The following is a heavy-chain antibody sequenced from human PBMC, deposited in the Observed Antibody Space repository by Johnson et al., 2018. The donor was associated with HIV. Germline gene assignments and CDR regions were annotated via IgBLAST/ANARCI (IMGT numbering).Heavy chain of an antibody. CDR2: IGTAGDT. CDR3: ARSYYDSSGYPHDAFDI. D-gene: IGHD3-22*01. CDR1: GFTFTNFL. V-gene: IGHV3-13*01. Sequence: VQLVESGGGLVKPGGSLRLSCAASGFTFTNFLMSWVRQAPGKGLEWVSAIGTAGDTYYPGSVKGRFTISRENAKNSLYLQMNSLRAGDTAVYYCARSYYDSSGYPHDAFDIWGQGTMVTVSS. J-gene: IGHJ3*02.